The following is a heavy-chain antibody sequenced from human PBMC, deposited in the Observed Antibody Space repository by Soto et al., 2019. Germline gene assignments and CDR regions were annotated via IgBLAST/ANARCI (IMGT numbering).Heavy chain of an antibody. D-gene: IGHD2-21*02. Sequence: EVPLVESGGGLVQPGGSLRLSCVASGFKFDYYWMHWVRQAPGGGLMWISRLQTDGSHPAYADSVKGRFTISRDNANNTLYLQMNNLRVDDTAIYYCARGGDPDYWGQGTLVTVSS. CDR2: LQTDGSHP. J-gene: IGHJ4*02. CDR3: ARGGDPDY. CDR1: GFKFDYYW. V-gene: IGHV3-74*01.